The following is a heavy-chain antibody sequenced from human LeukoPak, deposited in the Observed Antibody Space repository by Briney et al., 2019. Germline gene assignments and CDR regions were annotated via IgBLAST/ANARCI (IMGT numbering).Heavy chain of an antibody. D-gene: IGHD3-3*02. J-gene: IGHJ4*02. Sequence: GGSLRLPCATSGFTFVNYGLSWVRRAPGKGLEWLCAINYNGAITDYADSVKGRFTISRDNAKNSLYLRMDSLRAEDTALYYCATDRLGPSFSVSHFDLWGQGTLVTVSS. CDR3: ATDRLGPSFSVSHFDL. CDR2: INYNGAIT. V-gene: IGHV3-20*04. CDR1: GFTFVNYG.